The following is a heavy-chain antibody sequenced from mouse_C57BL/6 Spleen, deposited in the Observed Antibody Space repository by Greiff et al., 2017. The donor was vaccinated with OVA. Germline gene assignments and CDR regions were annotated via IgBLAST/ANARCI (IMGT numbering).Heavy chain of an antibody. CDR2: INPNNGGT. V-gene: IGHV1-26*01. Sequence: EVQLQQSGPELVKPGASVKISCKASGYTFTDYYMNWVKQSHGKSLEWIGDINPNNGGTSYNQKFKGKATLTVDKSSSTAYMELRSLTSEDSAVYYCARSLIYDGYYDDWGQGTTLTVSS. CDR3: ARSLIYDGYYDD. CDR1: GYTFTDYY. D-gene: IGHD2-3*01. J-gene: IGHJ2*01.